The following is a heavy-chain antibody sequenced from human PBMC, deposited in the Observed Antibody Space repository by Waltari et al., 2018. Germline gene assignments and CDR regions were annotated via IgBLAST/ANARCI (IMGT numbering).Heavy chain of an antibody. Sequence: EVQLVESGGGLVKPGGSLRLSCAASGFTFSSYRMNWVRQAPGKGLEWGSSISSSNSYIYYADSVKGRFTISRDNAKNSLYLQMNSLRAEDTAVYYCARDAHSSSPPYEYWGQGTLVTVSS. V-gene: IGHV3-21*03. J-gene: IGHJ4*02. CDR3: ARDAHSSSPPYEY. CDR1: GFTFSSYR. D-gene: IGHD6-13*01. CDR2: ISSSNSYI.